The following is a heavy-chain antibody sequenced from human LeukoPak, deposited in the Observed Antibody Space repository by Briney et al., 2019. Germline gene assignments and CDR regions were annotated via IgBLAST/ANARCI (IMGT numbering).Heavy chain of an antibody. CDR2: ISSSSTTI. J-gene: IGHJ4*02. V-gene: IGHV3-48*04. CDR1: GFTFSSYA. CDR3: ASRRLRLGELSLYFHY. D-gene: IGHD3-16*02. Sequence: GGSLRLSCAASGFTFSSYAMSWVRQAPGKGLEWVSYISSSSTTIYYADSVKGRFTISRDNAQNSLYLQMNSLRAEDTAVYYCASRRLRLGELSLYFHYWGQGTLVTVSS.